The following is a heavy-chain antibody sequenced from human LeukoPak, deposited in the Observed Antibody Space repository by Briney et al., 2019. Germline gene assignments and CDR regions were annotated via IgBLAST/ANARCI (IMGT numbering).Heavy chain of an antibody. D-gene: IGHD3-3*01. CDR3: AKDPRRITIFGVVPKGWFDP. CDR1: GFTFSSYA. Sequence: GGSLKLSCAASGFTFSSYAMSWVRQAPGKGLEWVSAISGSGGSTYYADSVKGRFTISRDNSKNTLYLQMNSLRAEDTAVYYCAKDPRRITIFGVVPKGWFDPWGQGTLVTVSS. V-gene: IGHV3-23*01. J-gene: IGHJ5*02. CDR2: ISGSGGST.